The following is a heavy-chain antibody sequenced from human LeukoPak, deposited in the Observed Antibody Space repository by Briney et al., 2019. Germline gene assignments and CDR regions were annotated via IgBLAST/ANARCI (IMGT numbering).Heavy chain of an antibody. Sequence: ASVKVSCKASGYTFTSYGISWVRQAPGQGLEWMGWISAYNGNTNYAQKLQGRVTMTTDTSTSTAYMELSRLRSDDTAVYYCARDRSSSWPGTAHFDYWGQGTLVTVSS. CDR2: ISAYNGNT. J-gene: IGHJ4*02. CDR3: ARDRSSSWPGTAHFDY. D-gene: IGHD6-13*01. CDR1: GYTFTSYG. V-gene: IGHV1-18*01.